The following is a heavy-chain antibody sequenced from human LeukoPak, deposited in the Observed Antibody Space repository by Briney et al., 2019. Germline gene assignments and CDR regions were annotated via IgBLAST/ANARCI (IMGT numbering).Heavy chain of an antibody. J-gene: IGHJ5*02. CDR2: IYYSGST. Sequence: PSETLSLTCTVSGGSISSYYWSWIRQPPGKGLEWIGYIYYSGSTNYNPSLKSRVTISVDTSKNQFSLKLSSVTAADTAVYYCARDFYDFWSGYPGQHNWFDPWGQGTLVTVSS. CDR1: GGSISSYY. V-gene: IGHV4-59*01. D-gene: IGHD3-3*01. CDR3: ARDFYDFWSGYPGQHNWFDP.